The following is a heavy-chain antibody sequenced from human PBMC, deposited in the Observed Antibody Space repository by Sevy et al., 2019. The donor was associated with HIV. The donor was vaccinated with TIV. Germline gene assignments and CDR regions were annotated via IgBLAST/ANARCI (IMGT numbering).Heavy chain of an antibody. D-gene: IGHD6-19*01. V-gene: IGHV6-1*01. CDR1: GDSVSSSSAA. Sequence: SQTLSLTCAISGDSVSSSSAAWTWIRQSPSRGLEWLGRTYYRSHWYNDYAVSVKSRITINPDTSKNQFSLQLNSVTPEDTAVYYCARDPRSSGWYIPYYFDYWGQGTLVTVSS. J-gene: IGHJ4*02. CDR2: TYYRSHWYN. CDR3: ARDPRSSGWYIPYYFDY.